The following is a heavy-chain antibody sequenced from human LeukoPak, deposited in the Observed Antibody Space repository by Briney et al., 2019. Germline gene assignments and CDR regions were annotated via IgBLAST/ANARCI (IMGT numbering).Heavy chain of an antibody. V-gene: IGHV4-59*01. CDR2: IYYSGST. CDR3: ARAYPAATFDY. Sequence: SETLSLTCTVSGGSISSYYWSWIRQPPGKGREWIGYIYYSGSTNYNPSLKSRVTISVDTSKNQFSLKLSSATAADTAVYYCARAYPAATFDYWGQGTLVTVSS. J-gene: IGHJ4*02. CDR1: GGSISSYY. D-gene: IGHD2-2*01.